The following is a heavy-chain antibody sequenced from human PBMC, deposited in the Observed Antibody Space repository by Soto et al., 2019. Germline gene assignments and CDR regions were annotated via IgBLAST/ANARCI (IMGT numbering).Heavy chain of an antibody. CDR1: GGAISSGGYY. CDR2: IYYSGST. CDR3: ASSYAGGGNRFYYYGMDV. Sequence: SETLSLTGTVSGGAISSGGYYWSWIRQHPGKCLEWIGYIYYSGSTYYNPSLKSRVTISVDTSKNQFSLKLSSVTAADTAVYYCASSYAGGGNRFYYYGMDVCGQGTTVTVSS. J-gene: IGHJ6*02. V-gene: IGHV4-31*03. D-gene: IGHD2-15*01.